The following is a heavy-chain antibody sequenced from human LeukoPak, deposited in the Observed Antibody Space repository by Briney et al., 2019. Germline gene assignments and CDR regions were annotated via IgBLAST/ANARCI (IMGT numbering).Heavy chain of an antibody. D-gene: IGHD1-14*01. CDR2: ITRDGSST. CDR3: VRDGIATGGDFDY. V-gene: IGHV3-74*01. Sequence: PGGSLTLSCVASGLTLSSYWMHWVRQAPGKGLVWVSRITRDGSSTTYADSVKGRFTISRDNANNTLYLQMSGLRAEDTAVYYCVRDGIATGGDFDYWGQGTLVTVSS. CDR1: GLTLSSYW. J-gene: IGHJ4*02.